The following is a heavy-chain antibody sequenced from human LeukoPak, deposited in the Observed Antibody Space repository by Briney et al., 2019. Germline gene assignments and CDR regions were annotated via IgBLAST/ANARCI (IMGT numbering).Heavy chain of an antibody. CDR2: ISSNSRDI. D-gene: IGHD6-6*01. CDR3: ARDDRDISSYRFDY. V-gene: IGHV3-21*01. Sequence: GGSLRLSCAASGFTFNTYSMNWVRQAPGKGLEWVSSISSNSRDIYYADSVKGRFTVSRDNAKNSLHLQMNSLRAEDTAVYYCARDDRDISSYRFDYWGHGILVTVSS. CDR1: GFTFNTYS. J-gene: IGHJ4*01.